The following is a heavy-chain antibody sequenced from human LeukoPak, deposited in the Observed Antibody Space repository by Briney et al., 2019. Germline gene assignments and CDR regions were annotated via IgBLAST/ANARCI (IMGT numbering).Heavy chain of an antibody. V-gene: IGHV1-69*05. Sequence: SVKVSCKASGGTFSSYAISWVRQAPGQGLEWMGGIIPIFGTANYAQKFQGRVTITTDESTSTAYMELSSLRSEGTAVYYCARAGVGATTFFDYWGQGTLVTVSS. J-gene: IGHJ4*02. D-gene: IGHD1-26*01. CDR1: GGTFSSYA. CDR2: IIPIFGTA. CDR3: ARAGVGATTFFDY.